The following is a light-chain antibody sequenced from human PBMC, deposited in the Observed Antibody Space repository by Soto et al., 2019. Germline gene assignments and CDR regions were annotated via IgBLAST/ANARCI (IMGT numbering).Light chain of an antibody. CDR3: AAWDDNLSGLYV. Sequence: QSVLTQPPSAAGAPREGVPISCSGNASNIGRNYVYWYQQLPGTAPKLLIYRNSQRPSGVPDRFSGSKSGTSASLAISGLRSEDEADYYCAAWDDNLSGLYVFGAGTKVTVL. V-gene: IGLV1-47*01. CDR2: RNS. J-gene: IGLJ1*01. CDR1: ASNIGRNY.